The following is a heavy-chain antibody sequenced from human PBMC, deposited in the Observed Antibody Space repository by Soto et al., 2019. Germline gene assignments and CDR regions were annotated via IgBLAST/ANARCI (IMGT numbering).Heavy chain of an antibody. CDR3: ARVVPAALAYYYYYGMDV. D-gene: IGHD2-2*01. V-gene: IGHV1-18*04. J-gene: IGHJ6*02. CDR1: GYTFTSYG. CDR2: ISAYNGNT. Sequence: ASVKVSCKASGYTFTSYGISWVRQAPGQGLEWMGWISAYNGNTNYAQKLQGRVTTTTDTSTSTAYMELRSLRSDDTAVYYCARVVPAALAYYYYYGMDVWGQGTTVTVSS.